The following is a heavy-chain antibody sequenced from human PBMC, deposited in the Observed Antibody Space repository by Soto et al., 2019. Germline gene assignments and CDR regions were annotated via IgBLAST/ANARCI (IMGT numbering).Heavy chain of an antibody. Sequence: EVRLLESGGGLVQPGGSLRLSCAASGFTFSVYAMSWVRQAPGKGLEWVSGISGSGDSTHYADSVKGRFTVSRDNSKSMLYLQTNSLRAEDTAIYYCAKALSGGFTSWGQGTLVTVSS. CDR2: ISGSGDST. CDR3: AKALSGGFTS. V-gene: IGHV3-23*01. J-gene: IGHJ5*02. CDR1: GFTFSVYA. D-gene: IGHD2-8*02.